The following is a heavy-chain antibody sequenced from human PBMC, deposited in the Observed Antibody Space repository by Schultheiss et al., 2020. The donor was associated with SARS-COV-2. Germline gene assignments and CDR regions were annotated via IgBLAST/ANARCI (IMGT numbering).Heavy chain of an antibody. CDR1: GGSISSSSYY. D-gene: IGHD6-13*01. CDR2: IYYSGST. V-gene: IGHV4-39*07. Sequence: SETLSLTCTVSGGSISSSSYYWGWIRQPPGKGLEWIGSIYYSGSTNYNPSLKSRVTMSVDTSKNQFSLKLSSVTAADTAVYYCARIAASKKTFDYWGQGTLVTVSS. J-gene: IGHJ4*02. CDR3: ARIAASKKTFDY.